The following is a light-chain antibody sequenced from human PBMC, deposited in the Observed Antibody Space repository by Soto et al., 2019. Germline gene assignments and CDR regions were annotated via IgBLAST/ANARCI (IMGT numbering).Light chain of an antibody. J-gene: IGLJ1*01. CDR3: QSYDSSLSAHYV. CDR2: GNS. CDR1: SSNIGAGYD. Sequence: QSVLTQPPSVSGAPGQRVTISCTGSSSNIGAGYDVHWYQQFPGTAPKLLIYGNSNRPSGVPDRFSGSKSGTSASLAITGLQAEDEADYYCQSYDSSLSAHYVFGTGTKVTVL. V-gene: IGLV1-40*01.